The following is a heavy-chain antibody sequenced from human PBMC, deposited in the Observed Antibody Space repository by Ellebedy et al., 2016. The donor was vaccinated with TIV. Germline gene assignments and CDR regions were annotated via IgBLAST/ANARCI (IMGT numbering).Heavy chain of an antibody. J-gene: IGHJ4*02. CDR3: ARDEGGSGSLSY. D-gene: IGHD3-10*01. CDR2: IYYSGST. Sequence: MPSETLSLTCTVSGGSISIYYWSWIRQPPGKGLEWIGYIYYSGSTNYNPSLKSRVTISVDTSKNHFSLKLSSVTAADTAVYYCARDEGGSGSLSYWGQGTLVTVSS. CDR1: GGSISIYY. V-gene: IGHV4-59*01.